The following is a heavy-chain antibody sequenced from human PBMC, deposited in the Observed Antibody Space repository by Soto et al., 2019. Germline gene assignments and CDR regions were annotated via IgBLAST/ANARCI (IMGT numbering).Heavy chain of an antibody. D-gene: IGHD2-15*01. CDR2: INHSGST. J-gene: IGHJ6*02. CDR3: ASLYCSGCSCLPYYYYYGMDV. V-gene: IGHV4-34*01. CDR1: GGSFSGYY. Sequence: PSETLSLTCAVYGGSFSGYYWSWIRQPPGKGLEWIGEINHSGSTNYNPSLKSRVTISVDTSKNQFSLKLSSVTAADTAVYYCASLYCSGCSCLPYYYYYGMDVWGQGTTVTVSS.